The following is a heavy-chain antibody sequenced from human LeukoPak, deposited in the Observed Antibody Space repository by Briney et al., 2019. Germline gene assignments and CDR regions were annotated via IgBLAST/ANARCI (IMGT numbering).Heavy chain of an antibody. Sequence: GGSLRLSCAASGFTFNSYWMHWVRQAPEKGLVWVSRINSDGSSTSYAVSVKGRFTISRDNAKNTLYLQMNSLRAEDTAVYYCARSVAVVTATFGYWGQGTLVTVSS. CDR1: GFTFNSYW. CDR3: ARSVAVVTATFGY. D-gene: IGHD2-15*01. V-gene: IGHV3-74*01. CDR2: INSDGSST. J-gene: IGHJ4*02.